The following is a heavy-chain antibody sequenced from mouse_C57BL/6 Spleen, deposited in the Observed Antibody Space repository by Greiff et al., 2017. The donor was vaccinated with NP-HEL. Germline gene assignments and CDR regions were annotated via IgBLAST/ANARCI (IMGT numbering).Heavy chain of an antibody. CDR1: GYAFSSSW. D-gene: IGHD1-1*01. CDR2: IYPGDGDT. V-gene: IGHV1-82*01. J-gene: IGHJ3*01. CDR3: AREIDYYGSSYGTWFAY. Sequence: QVQLKESGPELVKPGASVKISCKASGYAFSSSWMNWVKQSPGKGLEWIGRIYPGDGDTNYNGKFKGKATLTADKSSSTAYMQLSSLTSEDSAVYFCAREIDYYGSSYGTWFAYWGQGTLVTVSA.